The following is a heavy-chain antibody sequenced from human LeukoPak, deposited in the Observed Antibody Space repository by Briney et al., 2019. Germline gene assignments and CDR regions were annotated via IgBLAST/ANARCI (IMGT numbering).Heavy chain of an antibody. D-gene: IGHD6-6*01. J-gene: IGHJ4*02. CDR2: IRYDGSNK. V-gene: IGHV3-30*02. CDR3: ARAISSIAARGFDY. CDR1: GFTFSSYG. Sequence: GGSLRLSCAASGFTFSSYGMHWVRQAPGKGLEWVAFIRYDGSNKYYADSVKGRFTVSRDNSKNTLYLQMNSLRAEDTAVYYCARAISSIAARGFDYWGQGTLVTVSS.